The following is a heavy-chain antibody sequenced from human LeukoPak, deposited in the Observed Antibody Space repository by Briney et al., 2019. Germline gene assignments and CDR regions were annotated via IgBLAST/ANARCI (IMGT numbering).Heavy chain of an antibody. CDR2: IYYSGST. D-gene: IGHD2-15*01. Sequence: SETLSLTCAVYGGSFSGYYWSWIRQPPGKGLEWIGYIYYSGSTNYNPSLKSRVTISVDTSKNQFSLKLSSVTAADTAVYYCARSVEGYCSGGSCYSYYYYMDVWGKGTTVTVSS. V-gene: IGHV4-59*01. CDR3: ARSVEGYCSGGSCYSYYYYMDV. CDR1: GGSFSGYY. J-gene: IGHJ6*03.